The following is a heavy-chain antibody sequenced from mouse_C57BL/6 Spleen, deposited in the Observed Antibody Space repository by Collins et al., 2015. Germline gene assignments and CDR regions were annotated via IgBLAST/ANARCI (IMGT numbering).Heavy chain of an antibody. CDR1: GYTFTGYW. D-gene: IGHD1-1*01. J-gene: IGHJ2*01. CDR3: ARKGGYYYGSSWYFDY. Sequence: QVQLQQSGAELMKPGASVKLSCKATGYTFTGYWIEWVKQRPGHGLEWIGEILPGSGSTNYNEKFKGKATFTADTSSNTAYMQLSSLTTEDSAIYYCARKGGYYYGSSWYFDYWGQGTTLTVSS. V-gene: IGHV1-9*01. CDR2: ILPGSGST.